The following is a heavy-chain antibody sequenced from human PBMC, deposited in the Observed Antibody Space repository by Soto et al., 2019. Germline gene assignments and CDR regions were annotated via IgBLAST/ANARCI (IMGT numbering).Heavy chain of an antibody. Sequence: SETLSLTCTVSGGSISSYYWSWIRQPPGKGLEWIGYIYYSGSTNYNPSLKSRVTISVDTSKNQFSLKLSSVTAADPSLYPGGTSKSVGHFDYWGQVPLGTVSS. CDR2: IYYSGST. CDR1: GGSISSYY. V-gene: IGHV4-59*01. J-gene: IGHJ4*02. CDR3: GTSKSVGHFDY. D-gene: IGHD1-26*01.